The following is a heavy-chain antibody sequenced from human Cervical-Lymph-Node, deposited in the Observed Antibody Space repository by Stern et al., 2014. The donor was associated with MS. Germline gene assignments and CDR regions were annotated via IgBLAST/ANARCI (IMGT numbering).Heavy chain of an antibody. CDR1: GYTFTSYY. J-gene: IGHJ6*02. CDR3: PRERRGYSYGYSNGMDV. CDR2: INTRGGST. V-gene: IGHV1-46*01. Sequence: QVQLLQSGAEVKKPGASVKVSCKASGYTFTSYYMHWVRQAPGQGLEWMGIINTRGGSTRYAQNFQDRAPMTRDTSTSTVYMELSSLRSEDTAVYSCPRERRGYSYGYSNGMDVWGQGTTVPVSS. D-gene: IGHD5-18*01.